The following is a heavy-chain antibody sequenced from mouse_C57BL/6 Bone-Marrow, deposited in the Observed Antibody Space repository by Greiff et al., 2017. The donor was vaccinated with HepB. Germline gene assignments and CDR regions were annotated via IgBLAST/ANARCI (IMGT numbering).Heavy chain of an antibody. V-gene: IGHV14-4*01. D-gene: IGHD1-1*01. CDR2: IDPENGDT. J-gene: IGHJ4*01. CDR3: TTGLLYYAMDY. CDR1: GFNIKDDY. Sequence: VQLQQSGAELVRPGASVKFSCTASGFNIKDDYMHWVKQRPEQGLEWIGWIDPENGDTEYASKFQGKATITADTSSNTAYLQLSSLTSEDTAVYYCTTGLLYYAMDYWGQGTSVTVSS.